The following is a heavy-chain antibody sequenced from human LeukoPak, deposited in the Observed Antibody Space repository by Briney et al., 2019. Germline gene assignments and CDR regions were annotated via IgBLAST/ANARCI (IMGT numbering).Heavy chain of an antibody. J-gene: IGHJ4*02. CDR1: GGSISSGGYS. D-gene: IGHD3/OR15-3a*01. CDR2: IYYSGST. V-gene: IGHV4-61*08. Sequence: PSETLSLTCAVSGGSISSGGYSWSWIRQPPGKGLEWIGYIYYSGSTNYNPSLKSRVTISVDTSKNQFSLRLTSVTAADTAVYYCARQTGSGLFILPGGQGTLVTVSS. CDR3: ARQTGSGLFILP.